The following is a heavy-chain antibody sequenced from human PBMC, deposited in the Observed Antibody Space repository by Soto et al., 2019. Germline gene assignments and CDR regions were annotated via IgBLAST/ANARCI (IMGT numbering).Heavy chain of an antibody. V-gene: IGHV3-53*01. Sequence: EVQLVESGGGLIQPGGSLRLSCAASGLTVSSNYMSWVRQAPGKGLEWVSVIYSGGSTYYADSVKGRFTISRDNSKNTLYLQMNSLRAEDTAVHYCARDKDIVGGYYGMDVWGQGTTVTVSS. CDR1: GLTVSSNY. CDR3: ARDKDIVGGYYGMDV. CDR2: IYSGGST. J-gene: IGHJ6*02. D-gene: IGHD2-15*01.